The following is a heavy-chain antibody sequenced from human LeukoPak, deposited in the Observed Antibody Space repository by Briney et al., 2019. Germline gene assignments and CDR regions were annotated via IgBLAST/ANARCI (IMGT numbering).Heavy chain of an antibody. D-gene: IGHD3-22*01. CDR3: ATLYDSSGYLAFDI. J-gene: IGHJ3*02. CDR2: FDPEDGET. CDR1: GYTLTELS. Sequence: GASVKVSCKVSGYTLTELSMHWVRQAPGKGLEWMGGFDPEDGETIYAQKFQGRVTMAEDTSTDTAYMELSSLRSEDTAVYYRATLYDSSGYLAFDIWGQGTMVTVSS. V-gene: IGHV1-24*01.